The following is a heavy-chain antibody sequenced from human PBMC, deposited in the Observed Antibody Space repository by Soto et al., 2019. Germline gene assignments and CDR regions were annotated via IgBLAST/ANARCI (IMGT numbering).Heavy chain of an antibody. CDR1: GYTFTSYA. Sequence: GASVKVSCKASGYTFTSYAMHWVRQAPGQRLEWMGWINAGNGNTKYSQKFQGRVTITRDTSASTAYMELSSLRSEDTAVYYCARDYYDSSGYYLGFPDYWGQGTLVTVSS. V-gene: IGHV1-3*01. CDR3: ARDYYDSSGYYLGFPDY. CDR2: INAGNGNT. J-gene: IGHJ4*02. D-gene: IGHD3-22*01.